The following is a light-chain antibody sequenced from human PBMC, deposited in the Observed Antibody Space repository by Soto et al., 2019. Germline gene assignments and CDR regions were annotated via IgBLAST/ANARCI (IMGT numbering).Light chain of an antibody. CDR3: AAWDDSLEGVV. Sequence: QSVLTQPPSASGTPGQRVTISCSGSSSNIGSNPVSWYQHLPGTAPKVLIFTNNQRPSGVPDRVSGSKSGTSASLAISGLRSEDEAHYYCAAWDDSLEGVVFGGGTKLTVL. CDR1: SSNIGSNP. J-gene: IGLJ3*02. CDR2: TNN. V-gene: IGLV1-44*01.